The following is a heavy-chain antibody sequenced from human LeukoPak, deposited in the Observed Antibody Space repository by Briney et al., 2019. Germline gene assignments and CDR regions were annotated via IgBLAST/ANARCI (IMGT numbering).Heavy chain of an antibody. CDR2: IIPIFGTA. J-gene: IGHJ4*02. CDR1: GGTFSSYA. Sequence: SVKVSCKASGGTFSSYAISWVRQAPGQGLEWMGGIIPIFGTANYAQKFQGRVTITTDESTSTAYMELSSLRSEDTALYYCASSGGIVPSTSRLDYWGQGTLVTVSS. CDR3: ASSGGIVPSTSRLDY. D-gene: IGHD2-2*01. V-gene: IGHV1-69*05.